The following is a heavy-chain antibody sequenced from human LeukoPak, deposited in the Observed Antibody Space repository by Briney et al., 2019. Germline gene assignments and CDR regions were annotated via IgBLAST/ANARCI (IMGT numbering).Heavy chain of an antibody. CDR2: IKQDGSAK. J-gene: IGHJ5*02. D-gene: IGHD3-3*01. CDR3: VRDSEGPYYDFWSGP. Sequence: GGSLRLSCEAPGFTLRTYWMSWVRQAPGRGLEWVANIKQDGSAKYYADSVKGRFTVSRDNARNSLYLQMNSLRAEDTAVYYCVRDSEGPYYDFWSGPWGQGTLVTVSS. V-gene: IGHV3-7*01. CDR1: GFTLRTYW.